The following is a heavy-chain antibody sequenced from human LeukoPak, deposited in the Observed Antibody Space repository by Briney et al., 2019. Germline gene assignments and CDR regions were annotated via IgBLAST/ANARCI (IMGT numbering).Heavy chain of an antibody. CDR1: GFSFSSYS. V-gene: IGHV4-34*01. J-gene: IGHJ5*02. CDR2: INHSGST. CDR3: ARGPSQQLLPYWFDP. Sequence: LRLSCAASGFSFSSYSFNWVRQAPGKGLEWIGEINHSGSTNYNPSLKSRVTISVDTSKNQFSLKLSSVTAADTAVYYCARGPSQQLLPYWFDPWGQGALVTVSS. D-gene: IGHD6-13*01.